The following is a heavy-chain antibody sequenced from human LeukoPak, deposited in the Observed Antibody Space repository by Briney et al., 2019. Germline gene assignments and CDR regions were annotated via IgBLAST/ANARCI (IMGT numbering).Heavy chain of an antibody. Sequence: PGRSLRLSCAASGFTFSSYAMHWVRQAPGKGLEWVAVISYDGSNKYYADSVKGRFTISRDNSKNTLYLQMNSLRAEDTAVYYCAKDHLPSRDSSGCFFDYWGQGTLVTVSS. D-gene: IGHD3-22*01. J-gene: IGHJ4*02. CDR3: AKDHLPSRDSSGCFFDY. CDR1: GFTFSSYA. V-gene: IGHV3-30-3*01. CDR2: ISYDGSNK.